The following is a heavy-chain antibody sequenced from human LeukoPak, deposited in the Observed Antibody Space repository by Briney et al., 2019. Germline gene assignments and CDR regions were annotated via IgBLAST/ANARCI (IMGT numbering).Heavy chain of an antibody. J-gene: IGHJ4*02. D-gene: IGHD3-3*01. CDR1: GGSISSYY. CDR2: IYYSGST. CDR3: ASLGLDDFWSGSYYFDY. Sequence: SETLSLTCTVSGGSISSYYWSWIRQPPGKGLEWIGYIYYSGSTNYNPSLKSRVTISVDTSKNQFSLKLSSVTAADTAVYYCASLGLDDFWSGSYYFDYWGQGTLVTVSS. V-gene: IGHV4-59*01.